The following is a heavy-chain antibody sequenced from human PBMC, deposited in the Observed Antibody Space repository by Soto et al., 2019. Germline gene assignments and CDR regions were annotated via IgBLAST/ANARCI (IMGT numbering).Heavy chain of an antibody. CDR3: ARDPPHYCSSTSCKTDDAFDI. CDR1: GFTFSSHS. D-gene: IGHD2-2*01. J-gene: IGHJ3*02. CDR2: ISSSSSTI. V-gene: IGHV3-48*01. Sequence: EVQLVESGGGLVQPGGSLRLSCAASGFTFSSHSMNWVRQAPGKGLEWVSYISSSSSTIYYADSVKGRFTISRDNAKNSLYLQMNSLRAEDTAVYYCARDPPHYCSSTSCKTDDAFDIWGQGTMVTVSS.